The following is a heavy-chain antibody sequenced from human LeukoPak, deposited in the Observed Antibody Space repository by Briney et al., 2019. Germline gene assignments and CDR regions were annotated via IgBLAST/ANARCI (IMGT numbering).Heavy chain of an antibody. V-gene: IGHV3-64D*09. Sequence: GGSLRLSCSASGFTFSTYAMHWVRQAPGKGLEYVSSVSSNVYSTHYADSVKGRFAISRDNSKNTLYLQMSRLRTEDTAVYYCAKDYYDSSGYYLDYWGQGTLVTVSS. CDR2: VSSNVYST. CDR1: GFTFSTYA. J-gene: IGHJ4*02. D-gene: IGHD3-22*01. CDR3: AKDYYDSSGYYLDY.